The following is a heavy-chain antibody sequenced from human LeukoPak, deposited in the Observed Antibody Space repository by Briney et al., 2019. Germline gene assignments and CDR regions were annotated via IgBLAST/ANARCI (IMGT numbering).Heavy chain of an antibody. D-gene: IGHD6-19*01. V-gene: IGHV1-24*01. Sequence: ASVKVSFKVIGYSLTELSMHWVRQPRGKGLEWMGGFYIEEGEKIYAQKFQGRFTMTEDTSTDTAYMELSSLRSEDTAMYYCAKGPPFWTYSSDWQYWGQGTLVTVSS. J-gene: IGHJ4*02. CDR3: AKGPPFWTYSSDWQY. CDR2: FYIEEGEK. CDR1: GYSLTELS.